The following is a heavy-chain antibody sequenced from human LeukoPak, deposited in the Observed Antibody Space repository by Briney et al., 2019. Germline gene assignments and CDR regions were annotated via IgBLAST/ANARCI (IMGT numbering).Heavy chain of an antibody. D-gene: IGHD3/OR15-3a*01. CDR1: GGSISSGGYS. J-gene: IGHJ6*02. CDR2: IYHNGNT. CDR3: AAGGTPGLDYYYYGMDV. V-gene: IGHV4-30-2*01. Sequence: SETLSLTCAVSGGSISSGGYSWSWIRQPPGKGLEWIGYIYHNGNTYYSPSLKSRVTISVDKSKNQFSLKLSSVTAADTAVYYCAAGGTPGLDYYYYGMDVWGQGTTVTVSS.